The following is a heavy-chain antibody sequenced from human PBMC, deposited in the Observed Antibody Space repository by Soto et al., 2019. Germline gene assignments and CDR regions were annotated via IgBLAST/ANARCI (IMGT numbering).Heavy chain of an antibody. D-gene: IGHD3-16*02. CDR3: ARDSEPMITFGGVITTYYYYGMDV. V-gene: IGHV3-7*01. CDR2: IKQDGSEK. Sequence: PGGSLRLSCAASGFTFSSYWMSWVRQAPGKGLEWVANIKQDGSEKYYVDSVKGRFTISRDNSKNTVYLQMNSLRAEESAVYYCARDSEPMITFGGVITTYYYYGMDVWGQGTTVTVSS. J-gene: IGHJ6*02. CDR1: GFTFSSYW.